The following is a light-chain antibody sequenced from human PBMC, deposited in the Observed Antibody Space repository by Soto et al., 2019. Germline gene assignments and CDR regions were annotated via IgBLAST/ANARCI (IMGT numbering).Light chain of an antibody. CDR2: GAS. CDR3: QQYSDWPPT. Sequence: EIVMTQSPATLSVSPGERATLSCRASQSVSSDLAWYHQKPGQAPRLLIYGASTRATGIPARFSGSGSGTEFTLTINSLQSEDFAVYYCQQYSDWPPTFGQGTKVDI. J-gene: IGKJ1*01. V-gene: IGKV3-15*01. CDR1: QSVSSD.